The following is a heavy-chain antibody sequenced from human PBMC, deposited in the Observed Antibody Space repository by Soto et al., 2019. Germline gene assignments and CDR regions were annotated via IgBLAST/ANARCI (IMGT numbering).Heavy chain of an antibody. V-gene: IGHV3-30*18. CDR1: GFTFSSYG. J-gene: IGHJ4*02. Sequence: QVQLVESGGGVVQPGRSLRLSCAASGFTFSSYGMHWVRQAPGKGLEWVAVISYDGSNKYYADSVKGRFTISRDNSKNQLYLQMNSLRAEDTAVYYCAKDNDDILTGYVDYWGQGTLVTVSS. D-gene: IGHD3-9*01. CDR2: ISYDGSNK. CDR3: AKDNDDILTGYVDY.